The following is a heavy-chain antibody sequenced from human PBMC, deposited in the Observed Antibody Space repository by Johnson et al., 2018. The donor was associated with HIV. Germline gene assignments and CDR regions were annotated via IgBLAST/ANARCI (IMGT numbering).Heavy chain of an antibody. J-gene: IGHJ3*02. Sequence: VQLVESGGGLAQPGGSRRLSCAASGFTFSNAWMSWVRQAPGKGLEWVGRIKSKTDGGTTDYAAPVKGRFTISRDDSKNTLYLQMNSLKTEDTAVYYCTTDLASDAFDIWGRGTMVTVSS. V-gene: IGHV3-15*01. CDR1: GFTFSNAW. CDR3: TTDLASDAFDI. CDR2: IKSKTDGGTT.